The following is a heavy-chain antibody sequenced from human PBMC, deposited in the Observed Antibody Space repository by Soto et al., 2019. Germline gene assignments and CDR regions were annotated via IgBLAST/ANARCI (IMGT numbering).Heavy chain of an antibody. J-gene: IGHJ4*02. CDR2: ISSGSSNI. CDR3: ASATVVAAPFDF. D-gene: IGHD2-15*01. Sequence: PVVSLRLSCAASGFAFRSYNMNWVRQAPGKGLEWVASISSGSSNIYYADSVKGRFTISRDNAKNSLFLQVDSLRAEDSAVYYCASATVVAAPFDFWGQGTLVTVSS. CDR1: GFAFRSYN. V-gene: IGHV3-21*01.